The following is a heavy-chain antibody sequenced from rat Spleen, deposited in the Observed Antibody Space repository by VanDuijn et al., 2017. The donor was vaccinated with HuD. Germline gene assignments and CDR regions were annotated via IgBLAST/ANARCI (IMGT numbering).Heavy chain of an antibody. D-gene: IGHD4-4*01. CDR1: GFTFNNYW. Sequence: EVQLVESGGILVQPGRSLKLSCVASGFTFNNYWMTWIRQAPGKGLEWIASITNTGRNTYYRDSVKGRFTISRNNAKGTLNLQMDSLRSEDTAIYYCTRRGYLSDWYFDFWGPGTMVTVSS. V-gene: IGHV5-31*01. CDR3: TRRGYLSDWYFDF. CDR2: ITNTGRNT. J-gene: IGHJ1*01.